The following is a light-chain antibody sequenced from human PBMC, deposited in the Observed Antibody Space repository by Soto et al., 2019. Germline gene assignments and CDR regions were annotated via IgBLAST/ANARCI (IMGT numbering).Light chain of an antibody. Sequence: EIVMTQSPDILSVSPGERATLSCRVSQSISRNLAWYQQRPGQSPRLLIYGGSTRATGIPARFSGSGSGTDFTLTISSLQSEDFAIYYCQQYNKWPLFTFGPGTRVDIK. CDR2: GGS. CDR1: QSISRN. J-gene: IGKJ3*01. V-gene: IGKV3-15*01. CDR3: QQYNKWPLFT.